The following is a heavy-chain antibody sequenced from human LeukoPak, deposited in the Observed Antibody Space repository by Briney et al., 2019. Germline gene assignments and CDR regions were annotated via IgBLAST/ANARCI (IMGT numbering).Heavy chain of an antibody. D-gene: IGHD3-10*01. J-gene: IGHJ6*03. CDR2: IYTSGST. Sequence: SETLSLTCTVSGGSISSYYWSWIRQPAGKGLEWIGRIYTSGSTNYNPSLKSRVTISVDTSKNQFSLKLSSVTAADTAVYYCARTTMVRGTYYMDVWGKGTTVTISS. V-gene: IGHV4-4*07. CDR1: GGSISSYY. CDR3: ARTTMVRGTYYMDV.